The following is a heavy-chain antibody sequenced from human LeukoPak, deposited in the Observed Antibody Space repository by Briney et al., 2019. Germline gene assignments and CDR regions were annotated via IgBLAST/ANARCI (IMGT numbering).Heavy chain of an antibody. CDR3: ARDRYYYDSSGYWGREEDYSYYGMDV. Sequence: PGGSLRLSCAASGFTFSGYAMHWVRQAPGKGLEWVAIISYDGSNKYYADSVKGRFTISRDNSKNTMYLHMNSLRAEDTAVYYCARDRYYYDSSGYWGREEDYSYYGMDVWGQGTTVTVSS. V-gene: IGHV3-30-3*01. D-gene: IGHD3-22*01. CDR2: ISYDGSNK. J-gene: IGHJ6*02. CDR1: GFTFSGYA.